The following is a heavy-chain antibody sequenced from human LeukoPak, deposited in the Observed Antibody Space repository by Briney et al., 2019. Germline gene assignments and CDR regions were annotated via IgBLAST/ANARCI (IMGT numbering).Heavy chain of an antibody. CDR1: GFTFSSYS. CDR2: IKEDGSKK. V-gene: IGHV3-7*01. CDR3: ARDRWGYSYGGD. D-gene: IGHD5-18*01. Sequence: GGSLRLSCAASGFTFSSYSMNWVRQAPGKGLEWVANIKEDGSKKYYVDSVKGRFTISRDNAKNSLYLQMNSLRAEDTALYYCARDRWGYSYGGDWGQGTLVTVSS. J-gene: IGHJ4*02.